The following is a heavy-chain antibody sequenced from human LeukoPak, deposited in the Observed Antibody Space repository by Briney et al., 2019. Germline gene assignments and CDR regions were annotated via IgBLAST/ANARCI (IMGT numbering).Heavy chain of an antibody. Sequence: PGGSLRLSCAASGFTVSSNYMSWVRQAPGKGLEWVSVIYSGGSTYYADSVKGRFTISRDNSENTLYLQMNSLRAEDTAVYYCARDYYDSSGYRHDAFDIWGQGTMVTVSS. CDR2: IYSGGST. D-gene: IGHD3-22*01. J-gene: IGHJ3*02. CDR1: GFTVSSNY. CDR3: ARDYYDSSGYRHDAFDI. V-gene: IGHV3-53*01.